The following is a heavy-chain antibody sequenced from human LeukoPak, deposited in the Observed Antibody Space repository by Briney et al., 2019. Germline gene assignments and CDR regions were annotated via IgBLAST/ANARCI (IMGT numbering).Heavy chain of an antibody. CDR2: ISGGGDTT. J-gene: IGHJ4*02. CDR1: GFSFSSYT. D-gene: IGHD3-22*01. V-gene: IGHV3-23*01. CDR3: AKPTTPSGFLFDS. Sequence: PGGSLRLSCSASGFSFSSYTMTWVRQAPGKGPEWVSIISGGGDTTFYTDSVKGRFTISRDNAKNSLFLQMNSLRAEDMALYYCAKPTTPSGFLFDSWGQGTLVTVSS.